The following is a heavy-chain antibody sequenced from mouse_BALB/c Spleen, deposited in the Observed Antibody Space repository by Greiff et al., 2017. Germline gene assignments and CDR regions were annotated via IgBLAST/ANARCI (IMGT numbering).Heavy chain of an antibody. J-gene: IGHJ1*01. CDR2: INPSTGYT. CDR3: ARSGGYDRWYFDV. Sequence: QVQLQQSGAELAKPGASVKMSCKASGYTFTSYWMHWVKQRPGQGLEWIGYINPSTGYTEYNQKFKDKATLTADKSSSTAYMQLSSLTSEDSAVYYCARSGGYDRWYFDVWGAGTTVTVSS. CDR1: GYTFTSYW. D-gene: IGHD2-2*01. V-gene: IGHV1-7*01.